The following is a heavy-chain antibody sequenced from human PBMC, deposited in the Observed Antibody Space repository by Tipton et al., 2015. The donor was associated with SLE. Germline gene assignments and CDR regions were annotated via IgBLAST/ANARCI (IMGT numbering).Heavy chain of an antibody. CDR3: ANAAFYYDFWSGTFDY. Sequence: SLRLSCAASGFTFSSYAMSWVCQAPGKGLEWVSSISGSGSDTYYADSVKGRFTISRDNSKNTLYLQMNSLRAEDTALFYCANAAFYYDFWSGTFDYWGQGTLVTVSS. D-gene: IGHD3-3*01. J-gene: IGHJ4*02. CDR2: ISGSGSDT. CDR1: GFTFSSYA. V-gene: IGHV3-23*01.